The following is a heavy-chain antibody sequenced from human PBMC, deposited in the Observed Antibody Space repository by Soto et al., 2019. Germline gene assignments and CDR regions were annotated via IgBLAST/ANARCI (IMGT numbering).Heavy chain of an antibody. V-gene: IGHV4-59*01. CDR3: ARSPPGAGSLFDP. Sequence: QVQLQESGPGLVKPSETMSLTCTVSGDSISTYYGIWIRQPPGKGLEWIGHIDYSGSTNYNPSLRGRVPLSVDTSKNQFSRKLSRVAAADTAVYYWARSPPGAGSLFDPWGKGPLFTVSS. CDR2: IDYSGST. CDR1: GDSISTYY. D-gene: IGHD3-10*01. J-gene: IGHJ5*02.